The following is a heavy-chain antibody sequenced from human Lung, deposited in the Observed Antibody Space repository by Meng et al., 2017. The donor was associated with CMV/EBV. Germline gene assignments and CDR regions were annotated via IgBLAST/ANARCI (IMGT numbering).Heavy chain of an antibody. Sequence: GGSLRLXCAASGFSFSTSWMSWVRRAPGKGLEWVANIYQDGNEKYYVESVRGRFTISRANAKNSLYLQMNSLRAEDTAVYFCAKEIDPEVAGNQGYFDYWGQGAXVNVAS. CDR1: GFSFSTSW. V-gene: IGHV3-7*01. CDR2: IYQDGNEK. CDR3: AKEIDPEVAGNQGYFDY. D-gene: IGHD6-19*01. J-gene: IGHJ4*02.